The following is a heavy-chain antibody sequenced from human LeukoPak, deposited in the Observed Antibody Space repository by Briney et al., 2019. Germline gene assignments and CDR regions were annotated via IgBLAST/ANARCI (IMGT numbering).Heavy chain of an antibody. Sequence: TSETLSLTCTVSGGSISSNSYYWGWIRQPPGKGLEWIGSIYYSGSTYYNPSLKSRVTISVDTSKNQFSLKLSSVTAADTAVYYCARQLGYCSSTSCYADKVDYWGQGTLVTVSS. V-gene: IGHV4-39*01. CDR3: ARQLGYCSSTSCYADKVDY. J-gene: IGHJ4*02. CDR2: IYYSGST. D-gene: IGHD2-2*01. CDR1: GGSISSNSYY.